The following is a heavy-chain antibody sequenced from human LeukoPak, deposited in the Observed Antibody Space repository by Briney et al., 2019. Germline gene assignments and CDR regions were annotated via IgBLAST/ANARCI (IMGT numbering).Heavy chain of an antibody. Sequence: GGSLRLSCAASGFTFSSYGMHWVRQAPGKGLEWVAVIWYDGSNKYYADSVKGRFTISRDNSKNTLYLQMNSLRVEDTAVYYCAKDHSSGYYYFDYWGQGTLVTASS. J-gene: IGHJ4*02. CDR3: AKDHSSGYYYFDY. CDR2: IWYDGSNK. D-gene: IGHD3-22*01. V-gene: IGHV3-33*06. CDR1: GFTFSSYG.